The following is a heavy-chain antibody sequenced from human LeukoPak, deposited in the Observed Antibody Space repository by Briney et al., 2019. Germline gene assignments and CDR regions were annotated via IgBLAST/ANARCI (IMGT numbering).Heavy chain of an antibody. D-gene: IGHD3-22*01. V-gene: IGHV4-4*07. Sequence: SETLSLTCTVSGGFIYSYYWTWFRLPAGRGLEWIGRIYTSGSTNYNPSLMSRVTISIDKSKNQFSLKLYSVTAADTAVYYCARESTNYYDSSGYDYWGQGTLVTVSS. CDR3: ARESTNYYDSSGYDY. J-gene: IGHJ4*02. CDR1: GGFIYSYY. CDR2: IYTSGST.